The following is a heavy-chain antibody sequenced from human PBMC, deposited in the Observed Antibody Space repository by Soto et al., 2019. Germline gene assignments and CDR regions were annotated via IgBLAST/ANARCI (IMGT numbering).Heavy chain of an antibody. Sequence: PGESLKISCKGSGYSFTSYWIGWVRQMPGKGLEWMGIIYPGDSDTRYSPSFQGQVTISADKSISTAYLQWSSLKASDTAMYYCARASYCSGGSCSDKDNWFDPWGQGTLVTVSS. J-gene: IGHJ5*02. V-gene: IGHV5-51*01. CDR1: GYSFTSYW. CDR3: ARASYCSGGSCSDKDNWFDP. CDR2: IYPGDSDT. D-gene: IGHD2-15*01.